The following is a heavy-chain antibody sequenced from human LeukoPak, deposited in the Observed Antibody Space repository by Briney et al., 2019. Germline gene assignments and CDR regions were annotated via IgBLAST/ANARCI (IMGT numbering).Heavy chain of an antibody. D-gene: IGHD2-2*01. J-gene: IGHJ6*02. CDR3: ARSDCSSTSCYGLNYYGMDV. CDR1: GFTLSSYS. Sequence: GGSLRLSCAASGFTLSSYSMDWVRQAPGRGLQWVSYISGSGDTIYYADSVRGRFTISRDNAQNSLYLQMNSLRDEDTAVYYCARSDCSSTSCYGLNYYGMDVWGQGTTVTVSS. CDR2: ISGSGDTI. V-gene: IGHV3-48*02.